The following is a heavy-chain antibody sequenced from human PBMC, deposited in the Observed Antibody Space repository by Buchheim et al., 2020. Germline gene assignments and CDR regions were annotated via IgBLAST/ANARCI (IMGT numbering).Heavy chain of an antibody. V-gene: IGHV4-59*08. CDR1: GASISDYF. CDR2: IYFTGST. D-gene: IGHD3-22*01. J-gene: IGHJ4*02. Sequence: QVQLQESGPGLVKPSETLSLTCSVSGASISDYFWSWVRQPPGRALEWIAYIYFTGSTNYKPSLKSRVTTSLDTSKNQFSLKLRSVTAADTAVYYCARHMSGSYTGFDYWGQGAL. CDR3: ARHMSGSYTGFDY.